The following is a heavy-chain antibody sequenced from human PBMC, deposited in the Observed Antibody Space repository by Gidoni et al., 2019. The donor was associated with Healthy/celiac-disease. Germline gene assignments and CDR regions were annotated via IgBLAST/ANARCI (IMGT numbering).Heavy chain of an antibody. Sequence: QVQLQQWGAGLLKPSETLSLTCAVYGGSFSGSYWSWIRQPPGKGLEWIGKINHSGSTTYNPSLKSRVTISVDTSKNQFSLKLSAVTAADTAVYYCARGGRRAKMVGATYYFDYWGQGTLVTVSS. D-gene: IGHD1-26*01. V-gene: IGHV4-34*01. CDR3: ARGGRRAKMVGATYYFDY. CDR2: INHSGST. J-gene: IGHJ4*02. CDR1: GGSFSGSY.